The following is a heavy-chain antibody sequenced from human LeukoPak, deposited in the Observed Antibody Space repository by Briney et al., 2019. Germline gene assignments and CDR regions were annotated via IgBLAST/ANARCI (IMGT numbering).Heavy chain of an antibody. J-gene: IGHJ4*02. CDR3: AREAYSSCWYPPYCVY. CDR1: GGSVSSYY. Sequence: KPSETLSLTCTVSGGSVSSYYWGWLRQPPGKGREWIGYIYYSESTNYNPSLKGRGTISVDTAKNQFSLKLSSVNAADTGVYYCAREAYSSCWYPPYCVYWGRGTLDSVSS. D-gene: IGHD6-19*01. V-gene: IGHV4-59*02. CDR2: IYYSEST.